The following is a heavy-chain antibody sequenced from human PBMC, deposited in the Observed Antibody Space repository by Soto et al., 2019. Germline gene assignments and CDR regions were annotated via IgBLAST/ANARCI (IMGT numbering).Heavy chain of an antibody. J-gene: IGHJ5*02. CDR1: GYTFTSYA. CDR2: INAGNCNT. Sequence: QVQLVQSGAEVKKPGASVKVSCKASGYTFTSYAMHWVRQAPGQRLEWMGWINAGNCNTKYSQKFQGRVTITRHTSAIKANMELSSLRSEDTAVYYCARVIYSNNWFDPWGQGTLVTVSS. CDR3: ARVIYSNNWFDP. V-gene: IGHV1-3*01. D-gene: IGHD4-4*01.